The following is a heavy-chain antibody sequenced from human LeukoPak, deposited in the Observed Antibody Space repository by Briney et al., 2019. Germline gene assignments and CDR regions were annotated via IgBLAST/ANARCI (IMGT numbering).Heavy chain of an antibody. V-gene: IGHV3-30*18. CDR2: ISYDGSNK. CDR3: AKGLEGGSCCYDL. CDR1: GLTFGSYG. J-gene: IGHJ2*01. D-gene: IGHD6-19*01. Sequence: GGSLRLSCAASGLTFGSYGMHWVRQAPGKGLEWVAIISYDGSNKYYADSVQGRFTISRDNSKNTLYLQMNSLRAEDTAVYYCAKGLEGGSCCYDLWGRGTLVTVSS.